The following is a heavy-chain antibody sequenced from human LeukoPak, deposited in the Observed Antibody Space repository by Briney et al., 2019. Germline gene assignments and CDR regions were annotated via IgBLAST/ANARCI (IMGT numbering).Heavy chain of an antibody. Sequence: ASVKVSCKASGYTFTNYDINWVRQATGHGLEWMGWMNPNSGNTEYAQKFQGRVTMTRNTSMSTAYMDLSSLRSEDTAVYYCASSTPTPYYYGSGSYHTLFDYWGQGTLVTVSS. CDR1: GYTFTNYD. V-gene: IGHV1-8*01. CDR3: ASSTPTPYYYGSGSYHTLFDY. D-gene: IGHD3-10*01. J-gene: IGHJ4*02. CDR2: MNPNSGNT.